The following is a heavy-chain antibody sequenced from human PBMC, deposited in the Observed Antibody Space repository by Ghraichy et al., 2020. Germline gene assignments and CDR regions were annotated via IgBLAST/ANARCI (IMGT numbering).Heavy chain of an antibody. D-gene: IGHD3-22*01. V-gene: IGHV4-31*03. CDR3: ARVVRGYYYDSGGSHTFDI. J-gene: IGHJ3*02. CDR1: GGSVSSDGYY. Sequence: SETLSLTCTVSGGSVSSDGYYWSWIRQHPGKGLEWIGYMDFSGSTYSNPSLKSRVTISVDTSKDQFSLSLSSVTAADTAVYYCARVVRGYYYDSGGSHTFDIWGQGTMVTVSS. CDR2: MDFSGST.